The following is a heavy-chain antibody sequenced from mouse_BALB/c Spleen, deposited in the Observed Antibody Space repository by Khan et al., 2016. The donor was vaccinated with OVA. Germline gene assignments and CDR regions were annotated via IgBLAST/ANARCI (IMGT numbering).Heavy chain of an antibody. CDR3: ARKEVGGYFDY. CDR2: INPSSVYS. Sequence: QVQLKQSGAELARPGASVKMSCKASGNTLTTYTMHWVKQRPGQGLEWIGYINPSSVYSHYNQKFKDKATLTADKSSSTAYMQLSSLTSEDSAVYYGARKEVGGYFDYGGQGTTRTVAS. V-gene: IGHV1-4*01. J-gene: IGHJ2*01. CDR1: GNTLTTYT. D-gene: IGHD1-3*01.